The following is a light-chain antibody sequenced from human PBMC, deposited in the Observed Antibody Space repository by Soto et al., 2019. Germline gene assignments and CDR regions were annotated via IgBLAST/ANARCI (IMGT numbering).Light chain of an antibody. Sequence: GDRVTITCRASQSISSYLNWYQQKPREAPKLLIYAASSLQSGVPSRFSGSGSGTDFTLTISSLQSEDFAAYYCQQYYNSPRTFGQGTRVDIK. CDR2: AAS. CDR3: QQYYNSPRT. CDR1: QSISSY. J-gene: IGKJ1*01. V-gene: IGKV1-39*01.